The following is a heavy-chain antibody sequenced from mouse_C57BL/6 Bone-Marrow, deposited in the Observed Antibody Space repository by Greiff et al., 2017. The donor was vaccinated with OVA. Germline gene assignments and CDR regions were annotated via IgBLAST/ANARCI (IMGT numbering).Heavy chain of an antibody. CDR1: GYTFTSYW. J-gene: IGHJ2*01. Sequence: VKLQQPGAELVKPGASVKLSCKASGYTFTSYWMHWVKQRPGQGLEWIGMIHPNSGSTNYNEKFKSKATLTVDKSSSTAYMQLSSLTSEDSAVYYCARWPGYYGSSYAYYFDYWGQGTTLTVSS. CDR3: ARWPGYYGSSYAYYFDY. D-gene: IGHD1-1*01. V-gene: IGHV1-64*01. CDR2: IHPNSGST.